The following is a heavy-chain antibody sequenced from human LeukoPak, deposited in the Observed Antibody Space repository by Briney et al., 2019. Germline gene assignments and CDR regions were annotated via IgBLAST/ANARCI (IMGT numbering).Heavy chain of an antibody. CDR3: ARHVGLMTPHDY. J-gene: IGHJ4*02. D-gene: IGHD2-15*01. CDR1: GYSFTSYW. Sequence: GESLQISCKGSGYSFTSYWIGWVRQMPGKSLERMGKIYPGDSDTRYSPTFQGQVTISADKSISTAYLQRSSLKASDTAIYYCARHVGLMTPHDYWGQGTLVTVSS. V-gene: IGHV5-51*01. CDR2: IYPGDSDT.